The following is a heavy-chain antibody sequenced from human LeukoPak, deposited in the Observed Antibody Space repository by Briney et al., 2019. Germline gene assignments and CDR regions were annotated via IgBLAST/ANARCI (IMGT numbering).Heavy chain of an antibody. CDR1: DGSINSYY. V-gene: IGHV4-59*01. Sequence: PSETLSLTCSVSDGSINSYYWNWIRRPPGKGLEWIGYIYYNGNTNYSPSLKSRVTMSVDTSKNLFSLKVSSVTATDTAVYYCARGRSNYYGMDVWGQGTTVTVSS. D-gene: IGHD1-26*01. CDR2: IYYNGNT. J-gene: IGHJ6*02. CDR3: ARGRSNYYGMDV.